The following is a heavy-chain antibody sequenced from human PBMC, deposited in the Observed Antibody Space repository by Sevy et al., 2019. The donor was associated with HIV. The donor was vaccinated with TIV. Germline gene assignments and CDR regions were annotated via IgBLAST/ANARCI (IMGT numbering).Heavy chain of an antibody. V-gene: IGHV4-39*01. CDR3: AGGTYDILTGYYGLPNY. CDR1: GGSISSSSYY. J-gene: IGHJ4*02. CDR2: IYYSGST. Sequence: SETLSLTCTVSGGSISSSSYYWGWIRQPPGKGLEWIGSIYYSGSTYYNPSLKSRGTISVDTSKNQFSLKLSSVTAADTAVYYCAGGTYDILTGYYGLPNYWGQGTLVTVSS. D-gene: IGHD3-9*01.